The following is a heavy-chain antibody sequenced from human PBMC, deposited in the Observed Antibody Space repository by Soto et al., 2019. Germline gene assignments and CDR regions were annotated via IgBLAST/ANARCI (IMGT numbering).Heavy chain of an antibody. CDR1: GDSISSSSYY. Sequence: LSLTCTVSGDSISSSSYYWGWIRQPPGKGLEWIGSIYYSGSTNYNPSLKSRVTISVDTSKNQFSLKLSSVTAADTAVYYCARGGAIFYDAFDIWGQGTMVTVSS. CDR2: IYYSGST. CDR3: ARGGAIFYDAFDI. D-gene: IGHD3-9*01. V-gene: IGHV4-39*07. J-gene: IGHJ3*02.